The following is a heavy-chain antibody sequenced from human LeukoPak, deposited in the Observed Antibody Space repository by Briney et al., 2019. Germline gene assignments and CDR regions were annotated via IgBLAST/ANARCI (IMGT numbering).Heavy chain of an antibody. CDR2: IWYDGSNK. Sequence: PGRSLRLPCAASGFXFSSYGIHWVRQAPGKGLEWVAVIWYDGSNKYYADSVKGRFTISRDNSKNTLYLQMNSLRAEDTAVYYCARVGYDSSGYYTSYYYYGMDVWGQGTTVTVSS. V-gene: IGHV3-33*01. J-gene: IGHJ6*02. CDR1: GFXFSSYG. D-gene: IGHD3-22*01. CDR3: ARVGYDSSGYYTSYYYYGMDV.